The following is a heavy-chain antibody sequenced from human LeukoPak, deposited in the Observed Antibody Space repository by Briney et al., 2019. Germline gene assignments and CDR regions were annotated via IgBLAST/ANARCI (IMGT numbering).Heavy chain of an antibody. D-gene: IGHD3-10*02. Sequence: WGSLRLSCAASGFTFSSYEMNWVRQAPGKGLEWVSYISSSGSTIYYADSVKGRFTISRNNAKNSLYLQMNSLRAEDTAVYYCAELGITMIGGVWGKGTTVTISS. CDR1: GFTFSSYE. V-gene: IGHV3-48*03. J-gene: IGHJ6*04. CDR2: ISSSGSTI. CDR3: AELGITMIGGV.